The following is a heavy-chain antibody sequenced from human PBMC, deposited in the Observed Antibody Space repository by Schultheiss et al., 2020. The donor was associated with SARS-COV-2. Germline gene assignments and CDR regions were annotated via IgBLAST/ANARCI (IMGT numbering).Heavy chain of an antibody. Sequence: GSLRLSCAVSGGSISSSNWWSWVRQPPGKGLEWIGEIYHSGSTNYNPSLKSRVTISVDKSKNQFSLKLSSVTAADTAVYYCARDVLTIGTGTYPFPWGQGTLVTVSS. CDR1: GGSISSSNW. J-gene: IGHJ5*02. V-gene: IGHV4-4*02. CDR3: ARDVLTIGTGTYPFP. CDR2: IYHSGST. D-gene: IGHD1-1*01.